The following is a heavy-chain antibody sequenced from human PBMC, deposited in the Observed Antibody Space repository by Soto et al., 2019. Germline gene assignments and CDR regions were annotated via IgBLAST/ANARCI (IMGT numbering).Heavy chain of an antibody. V-gene: IGHV3-23*01. J-gene: IGHJ6*02. D-gene: IGHD2-8*01. Sequence: TGGSLRLSCASSGFTFSSYAMIWVRQAPGKGLEWVSAISGSGGTTDYAAPVKGRFTISRDDSKNTLYLQMNSLKTEDTAVYYCTTDTIVLMVYANYYYYGMDVWGQGTTVTVSS. CDR3: TTDTIVLMVYANYYYYGMDV. CDR1: GFTFSSYA. CDR2: ISGSGGTT.